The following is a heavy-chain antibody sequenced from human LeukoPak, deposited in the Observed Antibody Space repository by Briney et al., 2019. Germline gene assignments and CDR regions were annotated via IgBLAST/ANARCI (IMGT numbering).Heavy chain of an antibody. CDR1: GGTFSSYA. D-gene: IGHD3-3*01. J-gene: IGHJ4*02. V-gene: IGHV1-18*01. CDR2: ISAYNGNT. CDR3: AITIFGVVIQNY. Sequence: ASVKVSCKASGGTFSSYAISWVRQAPGQGLEWMGWISAYNGNTNCAQKLQGRVTMTTDTSTSTAYMELRSLRSDDTAVYYCAITIFGVVIQNYWGQGTLVTVSS.